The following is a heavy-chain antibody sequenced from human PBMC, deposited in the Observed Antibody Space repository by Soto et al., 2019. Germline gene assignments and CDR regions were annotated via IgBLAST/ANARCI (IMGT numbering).Heavy chain of an antibody. CDR3: ARSPYCGTECNSGYLDF. V-gene: IGHV3-53*01. D-gene: IGHD2-21*01. Sequence: GGSLRLCCATSGFGVSRNYMHWVRQAPGKGLEWVSVMYSDGKTYYAESVKGRFTISRDNSKSTVFLHMKSLRAEDTAVYYCARSPYCGTECNSGYLDFWGQGSLVTVSS. CDR2: MYSDGKT. CDR1: GFGVSRNY. J-gene: IGHJ4*02.